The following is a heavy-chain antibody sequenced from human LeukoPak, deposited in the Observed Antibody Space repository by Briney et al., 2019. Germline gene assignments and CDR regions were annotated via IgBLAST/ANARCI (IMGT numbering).Heavy chain of an antibody. CDR2: INNSGTRT. J-gene: IGHJ3*02. D-gene: IGHD5-24*01. CDR1: GITIRNYG. V-gene: IGHV3-23*05. CDR3: VRWGLGKGEAFDI. Sequence: GGSLRLSCAASGITIRNYGMTWVRQAPGRGLQWVSSINNSGTRTFYEDSVRGRFTISRDDSKNTIYLQMNSLRAEDTAVYYCVRWGLGKGEAFDIWGQGTMVTVSS.